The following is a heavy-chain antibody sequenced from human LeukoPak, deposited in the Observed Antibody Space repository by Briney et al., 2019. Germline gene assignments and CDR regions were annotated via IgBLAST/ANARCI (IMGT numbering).Heavy chain of an antibody. J-gene: IGHJ4*02. CDR1: GSSFSTNA. V-gene: IGHV3-23*01. CDR3: AKRGSMVGAPRLFYFDY. Sequence: RGRSLRPSWALSGSSFSTNATSWDRHPPGKGRGWVSSIRGSGARTFHAGSVKGRFTTSRHNSNNTLYLQMNSLRAEDTALYYCAKRGSMVGAPRLFYFDYWGQGTLVTVST. CDR2: IRGSGART. D-gene: IGHD1-26*01.